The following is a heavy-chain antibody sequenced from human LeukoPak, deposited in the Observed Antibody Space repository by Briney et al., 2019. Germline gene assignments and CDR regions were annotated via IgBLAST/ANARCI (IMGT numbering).Heavy chain of an antibody. CDR3: AREGGDYYYYYYMDV. Sequence: GGSLRLSCAASGFTFSSYAMHWVRQAPGKGLERVAVISYDGSNKYYADSVKGRFTISRDNSKNTLYLQMNSLRAEDTAVYYCAREGGDYYYYYYMDVWGKGTTVTVSS. CDR2: ISYDGSNK. D-gene: IGHD4-17*01. J-gene: IGHJ6*03. CDR1: GFTFSSYA. V-gene: IGHV3-30*04.